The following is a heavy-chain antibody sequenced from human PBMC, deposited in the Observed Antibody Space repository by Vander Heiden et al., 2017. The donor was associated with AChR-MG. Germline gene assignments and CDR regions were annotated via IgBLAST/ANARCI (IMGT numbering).Heavy chain of an antibody. J-gene: IGHJ4*02. CDR2: IWSDGVNQ. CDR3: ARDLYSSHFDY. CDR1: GFPFTVSG. V-gene: IGHV3-33*01. D-gene: IGHD6-13*01. Sequence: QVQLVASGGGVVPPGGSLRLSCETSGFPFTVSGLHWVRQAPGKGLEWVAVIWSDGVNQNYADSVRGRFTLSRDNSKDTVYLQMNSLRAEDTAVYYCARDLYSSHFDYWGQGTLATVSS.